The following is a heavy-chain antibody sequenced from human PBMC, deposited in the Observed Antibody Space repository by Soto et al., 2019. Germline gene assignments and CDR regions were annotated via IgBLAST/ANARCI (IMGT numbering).Heavy chain of an antibody. Sequence: ASVKVSFKASGYTFTNYAMHWVRQAPGQRLEWMGWSNAGTGNTKYSQEFEGRVTITRDTSASTAYMELSSLRSEDMAVYYCARGTCSRTSCYGDYYGMDVWGQGTPVTVSS. J-gene: IGHJ6*02. V-gene: IGHV1-3*02. CDR1: GYTFTNYA. CDR3: ARGTCSRTSCYGDYYGMDV. D-gene: IGHD2-2*01. CDR2: SNAGTGNT.